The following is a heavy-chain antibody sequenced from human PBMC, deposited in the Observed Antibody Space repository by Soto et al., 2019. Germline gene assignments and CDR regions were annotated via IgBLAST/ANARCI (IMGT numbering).Heavy chain of an antibody. CDR2: IDWDDDK. CDR3: ARIYGRSSSLNGYYYYYGMDV. D-gene: IGHD6-13*01. Sequence: PTLVNPTQTLTLTCTFSGFSLSTSGMCVSWIRQPPGKALEWLALIDWDDDKYYSTSLKTRITISKDTSKNQVVLTMTNMDPVDTATYYCARIYGRSSSLNGYYYYYGMDVWGQGTTVTVSS. J-gene: IGHJ6*02. CDR1: GFSLSTSGMC. V-gene: IGHV2-70*01.